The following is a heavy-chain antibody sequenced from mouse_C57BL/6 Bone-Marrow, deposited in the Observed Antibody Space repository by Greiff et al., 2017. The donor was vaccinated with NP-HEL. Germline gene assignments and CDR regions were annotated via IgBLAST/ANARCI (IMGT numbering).Heavy chain of an antibody. J-gene: IGHJ3*01. CDR1: GYTFTDYY. Sequence: EVQLHQSGPELVKPGASVKISCKASGYTFTDYYMNWVKQSHGKSLEWIGDINPNNGGTSYNQKFKGKATLTVDKSSSTAYMELRSLTSEDSAVYYCARPHSNYTFAYWGQGTLVTVSA. D-gene: IGHD2-5*01. CDR3: ARPHSNYTFAY. CDR2: INPNNGGT. V-gene: IGHV1-26*01.